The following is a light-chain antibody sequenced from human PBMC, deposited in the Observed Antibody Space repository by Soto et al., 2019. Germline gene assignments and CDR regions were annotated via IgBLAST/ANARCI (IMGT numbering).Light chain of an antibody. V-gene: IGKV1-39*01. CDR3: QQCFSTPALT. CDR1: QNIGTF. CDR2: GAS. Sequence: DIQMTQSPSSLSASVGDRVTITCRARQNIGTFLYWYQQKPGKAPKLLIYGASNLSTGVPSTFSGSGSGTDFTLTISSLQPDDFATYHCQQCFSTPALTFGGGTKVEIK. J-gene: IGKJ4*01.